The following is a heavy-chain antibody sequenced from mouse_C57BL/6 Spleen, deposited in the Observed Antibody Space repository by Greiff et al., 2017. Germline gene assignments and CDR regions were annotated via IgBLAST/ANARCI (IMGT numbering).Heavy chain of an antibody. Sequence: QVQLKESGAELVKPGASVKISCKASGYAFSSYWMNWVKQRPGKGLEWIGQIYPGDGDTNYNGKFKGKATLTADKSSSRAYMQLSSLTSEDSAVFFCAKREVTTYWYFDVWGTGTTVTVSS. CDR1: GYAFSSYW. V-gene: IGHV1-80*01. CDR3: AKREVTTYWYFDV. D-gene: IGHD2-2*01. CDR2: IYPGDGDT. J-gene: IGHJ1*03.